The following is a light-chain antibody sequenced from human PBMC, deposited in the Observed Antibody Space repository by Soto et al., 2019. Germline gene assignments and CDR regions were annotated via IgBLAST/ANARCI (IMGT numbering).Light chain of an antibody. Sequence: QSVLTQPPSVSAAPGQKVTISCSGSSSNIGNNYVSWYRQLPGTAPRLLIYDNNKRPSGIPDRFSGSKSGTSDTLDITGLQTGDSDNYYCGPWDNGLIGEIFGGGTKITVL. J-gene: IGLJ2*01. CDR3: GPWDNGLIGEI. CDR1: SSNIGNNY. CDR2: DNN. V-gene: IGLV1-51*01.